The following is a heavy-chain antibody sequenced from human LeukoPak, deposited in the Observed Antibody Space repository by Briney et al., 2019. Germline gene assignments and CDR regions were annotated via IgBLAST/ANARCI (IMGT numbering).Heavy chain of an antibody. D-gene: IGHD6-13*01. J-gene: IGHJ4*02. CDR3: ARIRSSWYLFQKGDLDY. CDR1: GGTFSSYA. V-gene: IGHV1-69*13. Sequence: SVKVSCKASGGTFSSYAISWVRQAPGQGLEWMGGIIPIFGTANYAQKFQGRVTITADESTSTAYMELSSLRSEDTAVYYCARIRSSWYLFQKGDLDYWGQGTLVTVSS. CDR2: IIPIFGTA.